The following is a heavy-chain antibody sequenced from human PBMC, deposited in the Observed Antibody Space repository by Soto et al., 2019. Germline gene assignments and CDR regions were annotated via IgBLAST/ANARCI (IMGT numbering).Heavy chain of an antibody. J-gene: IGHJ4*02. CDR3: ARDFHSVSGWYGEYYFDY. Sequence: QVQLVQSGAEVKKPGASVKVSCKASGYTFTSYAMHWVRQAPGQRLEWMGWINAGNGNTKYSQKFQGRVTITRDTSASTAYMELSSLRSEDTAVYYCARDFHSVSGWYGEYYFDYWGQGTLVTVSS. CDR2: INAGNGNT. V-gene: IGHV1-3*01. D-gene: IGHD6-19*01. CDR1: GYTFTSYA.